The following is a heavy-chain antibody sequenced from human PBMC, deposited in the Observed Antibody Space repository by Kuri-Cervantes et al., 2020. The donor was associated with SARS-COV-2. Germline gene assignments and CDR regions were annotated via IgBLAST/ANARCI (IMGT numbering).Heavy chain of an antibody. Sequence: GGSLRLSCAASGFTFSSYAMSWVRQAPGKGLEWVSAISGSGGSTYYADSVKGRFTISRDNAKNSLYLQMNSLRAEDTAVYYCARAGRSGSYPDYWGQGTLVTVSS. CDR1: GFTFSSYA. CDR3: ARAGRSGSYPDY. CDR2: ISGSGGST. J-gene: IGHJ4*02. V-gene: IGHV3-23*01. D-gene: IGHD1-26*01.